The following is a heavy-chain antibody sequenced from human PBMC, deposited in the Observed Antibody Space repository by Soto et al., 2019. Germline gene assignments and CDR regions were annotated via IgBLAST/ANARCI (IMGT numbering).Heavy chain of an antibody. CDR1: GFTFSSYA. V-gene: IGHV3-30-3*01. J-gene: IGHJ4*02. CDR2: ISYDGSNK. Sequence: PGGSLRLSCAASGFTFSSYAMHWVRQAPGKGLEWVAVISYDGSNKYYADSVKGRFTISRDNSKNTLYLQMNSLRAEDTAVYYCARDQPRSGWYDYWGQGTLVTVSS. D-gene: IGHD6-19*01. CDR3: ARDQPRSGWYDY.